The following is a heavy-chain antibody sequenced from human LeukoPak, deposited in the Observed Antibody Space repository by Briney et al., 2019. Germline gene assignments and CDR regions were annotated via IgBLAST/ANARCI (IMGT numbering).Heavy chain of an antibody. CDR2: IYYSGST. V-gene: IGHV4-59*01. J-gene: IGHJ4*02. CDR1: GGSISSYY. CDR3: ASRGVNYDILTGYYLNGFDY. Sequence: SETLSLTCTVSGGSISSYYWSWIRQPPGKGLEWIGFIYYSGSTNYTPSLKSRVTISVDTSKNQFSLKLSSVTAADTAVYYCASRGVNYDILTGYYLNGFDYWGQGTLVTVSS. D-gene: IGHD3-9*01.